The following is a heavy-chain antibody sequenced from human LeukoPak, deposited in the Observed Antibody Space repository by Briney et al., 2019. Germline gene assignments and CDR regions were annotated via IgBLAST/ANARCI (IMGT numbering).Heavy chain of an antibody. D-gene: IGHD3-22*01. CDR2: ISGSGGST. J-gene: IGHJ4*02. CDR1: GFTFSRYA. V-gene: IGHV3-23*01. CDR3: ASHHYYDSSGLDDYFDY. Sequence: GGSPRLSCAASGFTFSRYAMSWVRQAPGKGLEWVSAISGSGGSTYYADSVKGRFTISRDNSKNTLYLQMNSLRAEDTAVYYCASHHYYDSSGLDDYFDYWGQGTLVTVSS.